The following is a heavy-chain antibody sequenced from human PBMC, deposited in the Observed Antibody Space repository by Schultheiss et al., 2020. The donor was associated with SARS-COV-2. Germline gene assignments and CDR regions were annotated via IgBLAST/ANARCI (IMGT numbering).Heavy chain of an antibody. D-gene: IGHD7-27*01. V-gene: IGHV3-7*05. J-gene: IGHJ4*02. CDR2: IKGDGSEE. CDR3: AKGFPLLTGDSSPPSN. CDR1: GFTFSSHW. Sequence: GESLKISCIASGFTFSSHWMTWVRQAPGKGLEWVATIKGDGSEEHYVDSLKGRFTISRDNAKNSLYLQMNSLRAEDTALYYCAKGFPLLTGDSSPPSNWGQGTLVTVSS.